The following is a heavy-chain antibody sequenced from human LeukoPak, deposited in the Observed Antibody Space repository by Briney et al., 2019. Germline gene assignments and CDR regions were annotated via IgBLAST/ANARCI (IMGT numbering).Heavy chain of an antibody. Sequence: ASVKVSCKVSGYTLTELSMHWVRQAPGKGLEWMGGFDPEDGETIYAQKFQGRVTMTEDTSTDTAYMELSSLRSEDTAVYYCAIIVATTRHRDYWGQGTLVTVSS. D-gene: IGHD5-12*01. CDR2: FDPEDGET. J-gene: IGHJ4*02. CDR3: AIIVATTRHRDY. V-gene: IGHV1-24*01. CDR1: GYTLTELS.